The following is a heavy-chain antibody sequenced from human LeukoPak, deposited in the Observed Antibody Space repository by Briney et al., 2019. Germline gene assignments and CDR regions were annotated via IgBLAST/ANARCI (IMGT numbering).Heavy chain of an antibody. CDR2: IWYDGSNK. CDR1: GFTFSSYG. D-gene: IGHD3-16*01. CDR3: ARALHFEGFGPFDY. V-gene: IGHV3-33*01. J-gene: IGHJ4*02. Sequence: PGGSLRLSCAASGFTFSSYGMHWVRQAPGKGLEWVAVIWYDGSNKYYADSVKGRFTISRDNSKNTLYLQMNSLRAEDTAVYYCARALHFEGFGPFDYWGQGTLVTVSS.